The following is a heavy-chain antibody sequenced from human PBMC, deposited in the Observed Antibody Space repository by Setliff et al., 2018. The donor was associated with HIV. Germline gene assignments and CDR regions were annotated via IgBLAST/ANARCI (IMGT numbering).Heavy chain of an antibody. Sequence: SETLSLTCGVSGYSMSSGYYWGWIRQPPGKGLEWIGSIYYSGSTHYNPSLKSRVTISVDTSKNQFSLKLSSVIAADTAVYYCARHAAGPDGPFDYWGQGTLVTVSS. V-gene: IGHV4-38-2*01. J-gene: IGHJ4*02. CDR1: GYSMSSGYY. CDR3: ARHAAGPDGPFDY. D-gene: IGHD2-2*01. CDR2: IYYSGST.